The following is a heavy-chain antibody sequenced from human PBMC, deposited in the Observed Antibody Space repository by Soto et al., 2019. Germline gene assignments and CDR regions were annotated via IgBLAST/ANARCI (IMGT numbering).Heavy chain of an antibody. CDR1: GYSFTSYW. D-gene: IGHD2-15*01. CDR2: IDPSDSYT. V-gene: IGHV5-10-1*01. Sequence: PGESLKISCKGSGYSFTSYWISWVRQMPGKGLEWMGRIDPSDSYTNYSPSFQGHVTISADKSISTAYLQWSSLKASDTAMYYCARDYCSGGSCYFYYYGMDVCGQGTTVTVSS. J-gene: IGHJ6*02. CDR3: ARDYCSGGSCYFYYYGMDV.